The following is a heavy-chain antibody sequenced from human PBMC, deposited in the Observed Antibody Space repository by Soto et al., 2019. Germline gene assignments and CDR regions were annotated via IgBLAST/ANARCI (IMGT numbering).Heavy chain of an antibody. D-gene: IGHD3-9*01. V-gene: IGHV3-23*01. Sequence: EVQLLESGGGLVQPGGSLRLSCAASGFTFSNYAMSWVRQAPGKGLEWVSDISNYGGSTYYADSVTGRFTISRDSSKNTLYLQMNSLRSEDTAVYYCAKHYDRLTGYYTGYYYYYMDVWGKGTTVTVSS. J-gene: IGHJ6*03. CDR2: ISNYGGST. CDR3: AKHYDRLTGYYTGYYYYYMDV. CDR1: GFTFSNYA.